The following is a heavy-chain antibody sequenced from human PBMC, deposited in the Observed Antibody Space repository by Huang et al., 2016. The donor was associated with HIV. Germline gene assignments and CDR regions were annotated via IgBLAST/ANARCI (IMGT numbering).Heavy chain of an antibody. D-gene: IGHD2-21*01. Sequence: QVQLVQSGAEVKKPGASVKVSCKVSGYTLTELSIHWVRQAPGKGLEWMGGVAPEHGETIYAQNCQGRVTMTEDTATDTAYMELHSLRPEDTAVYYCAAGYDTYYDIWGQGTMVIASS. CDR3: AAGYDTYYDI. J-gene: IGHJ3*02. CDR2: VAPEHGET. V-gene: IGHV1-24*01. CDR1: GYTLTELS.